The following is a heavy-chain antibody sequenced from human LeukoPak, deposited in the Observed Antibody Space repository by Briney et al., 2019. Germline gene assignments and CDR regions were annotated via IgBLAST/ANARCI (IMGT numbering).Heavy chain of an antibody. Sequence: GGSLRLSCAASGFTFSSYGMHWVRQAPGKGLEWVAVISYDGSNKYYADSVKGRFTISRDNSKNTLYLQMNSLRAEDTAVYYCAKDRTPSLSPQLRPDYWGQGTLVTVSS. D-gene: IGHD1-1*01. CDR2: ISYDGSNK. J-gene: IGHJ4*02. CDR3: AKDRTPSLSPQLRPDY. V-gene: IGHV3-30*18. CDR1: GFTFSSYG.